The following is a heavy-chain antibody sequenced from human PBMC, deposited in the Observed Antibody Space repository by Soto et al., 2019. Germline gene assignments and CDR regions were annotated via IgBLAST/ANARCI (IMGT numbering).Heavy chain of an antibody. Sequence: SETLSLTCAVSGGSISGTSWWTLVRQPAGKGLEWIGEIYHSGTTNYHPSLKSRVTISVDKSKNQFSLKLISVTAADTAVYYCASQAYCSSTSCYYDPWGQGTLVTVSS. D-gene: IGHD2-2*01. V-gene: IGHV4-4*02. CDR3: ASQAYCSSTSCYYDP. CDR1: GGSISGTSW. J-gene: IGHJ5*02. CDR2: IYHSGTT.